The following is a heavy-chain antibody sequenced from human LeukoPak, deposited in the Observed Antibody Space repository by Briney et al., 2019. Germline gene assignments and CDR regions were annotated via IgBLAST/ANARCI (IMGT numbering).Heavy chain of an antibody. CDR3: ARSLSMAPDV. CDR2: IYHTGST. CDR1: GGSVSDYY. V-gene: IGHV4-59*02. D-gene: IGHD2-21*01. J-gene: IGHJ6*04. Sequence: PSETLSLTCTISGGSVSDYYWSWIRQSPGKGLEWIGYIYHTGSTSYSPSLKSRVTILADTSQNQFSLKLSSVTAADTAVYYCARSLSMAPDVWGKGTTVTVSS.